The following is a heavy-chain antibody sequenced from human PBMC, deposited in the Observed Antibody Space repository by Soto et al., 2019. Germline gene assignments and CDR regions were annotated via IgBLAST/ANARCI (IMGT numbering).Heavy chain of an antibody. CDR2: IVVGSGNT. CDR1: GLTFTSSA. J-gene: IGHJ6*02. D-gene: IGHD1-20*01. CDR3: AAHGITGTTLYYYYYFAMDV. Sequence: VKVSCKDAGLTFTSSAVQWVRQARGQRLEWIGWIVVGSGNTNYAQKFQERVTITRDMSTSTAYMELSSLRSEDTAVYYCAAHGITGTTLYYYYYFAMDVWGQGTTVTVSS. V-gene: IGHV1-58*01.